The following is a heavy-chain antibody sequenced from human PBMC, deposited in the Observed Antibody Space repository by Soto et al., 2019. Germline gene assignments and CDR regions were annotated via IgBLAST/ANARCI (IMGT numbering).Heavy chain of an antibody. J-gene: IGHJ4*02. CDR1: GYTFTSYA. CDR2: INAGNGNT. D-gene: IGHD3-9*01. Sequence: ASVKVSCKASGYTFTSYAMHWLRQAPGQRLEWMGWINAGNGNTKYSQKFQGRVTITRDTSASTAYMELSSLRSEDTAVYYCARGGREYYDILTGYCDYWGQGTLVTAPQ. V-gene: IGHV1-3*01. CDR3: ARGGREYYDILTGYCDY.